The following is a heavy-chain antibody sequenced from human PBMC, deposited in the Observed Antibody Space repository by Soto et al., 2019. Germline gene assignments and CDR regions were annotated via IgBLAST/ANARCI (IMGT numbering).Heavy chain of an antibody. V-gene: IGHV3-33*01. Sequence: GGSLRLSCAASGFTFGSYGMHWVRQAPGKGLEWVAVIWYDGSNKYYADSVKGRFTISRDNSKNTLYLQMNSLRAEDTAVYSCATAGFSIWGRYRRLPPYFDYSGQRTLVTVSS. CDR1: GFTFGSYG. J-gene: IGHJ4*02. CDR3: ATAGFSIWGRYRRLPPYFDY. D-gene: IGHD3-16*02. CDR2: IWYDGSNK.